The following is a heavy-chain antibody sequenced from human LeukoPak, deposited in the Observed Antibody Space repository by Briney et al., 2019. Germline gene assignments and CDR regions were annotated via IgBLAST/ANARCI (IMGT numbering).Heavy chain of an antibody. Sequence: GGSLRLSCAASGFTFDDYAMHWVRQAPGKGLEWVSGISWNSGSIGYADSVKGRFTISRDNAKNSLYLQMNSLRPEDTAVYYCAGRFDYWGQGTLVTVSS. J-gene: IGHJ4*02. CDR2: ISWNSGSI. D-gene: IGHD3-10*01. V-gene: IGHV3-9*01. CDR1: GFTFDDYA. CDR3: AGRFDY.